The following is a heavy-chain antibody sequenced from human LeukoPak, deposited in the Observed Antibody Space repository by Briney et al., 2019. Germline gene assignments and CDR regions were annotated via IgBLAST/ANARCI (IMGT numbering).Heavy chain of an antibody. CDR3: ARGYITYYDSSQLDY. Sequence: ASVKVSCKASGYTFTRYDINWVRQATGQGVEWMGWMNPNSGNTGYAQKFQGRVTMTRNTSISTAYMELSSLRSEDTAVYYCARGYITYYDSSQLDYWGQGTLVTVSS. CDR1: GYTFTRYD. J-gene: IGHJ4*02. D-gene: IGHD3-22*01. CDR2: MNPNSGNT. V-gene: IGHV1-8*01.